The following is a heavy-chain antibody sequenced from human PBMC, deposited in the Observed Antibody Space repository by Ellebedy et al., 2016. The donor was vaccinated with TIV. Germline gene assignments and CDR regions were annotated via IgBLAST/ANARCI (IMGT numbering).Heavy chain of an antibody. CDR3: AKDWRPVGATHFDY. D-gene: IGHD1-26*01. CDR1: GFTFSSYA. Sequence: GGSLRLSXAASGFTFSSYAMSWVRQAPGKGLEWVSAISGSGGSTYYADSVKGRFTISRDNSKNTLYLQMNSLRAEDTAVYYCAKDWRPVGATHFDYWGQGTLVTVSS. CDR2: ISGSGGST. J-gene: IGHJ4*02. V-gene: IGHV3-23*01.